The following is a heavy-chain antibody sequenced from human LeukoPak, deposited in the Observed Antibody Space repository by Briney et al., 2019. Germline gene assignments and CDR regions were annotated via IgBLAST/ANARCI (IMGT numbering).Heavy chain of an antibody. CDR3: ARGLELGYCSGASCYIWFDP. D-gene: IGHD2-2*02. J-gene: IGHJ5*02. CDR1: GGSFSDYS. Sequence: SETLSLTCAVYGGSFSDYSWTWIRQPPGKGLEWIGEINHSGGTNHNPSLMSRVIMSVDTSKNQFSLKVSSVTAADTAVYYCARGLELGYCSGASCYIWFDPWGQGTLVTVSS. V-gene: IGHV4-34*01. CDR2: INHSGGT.